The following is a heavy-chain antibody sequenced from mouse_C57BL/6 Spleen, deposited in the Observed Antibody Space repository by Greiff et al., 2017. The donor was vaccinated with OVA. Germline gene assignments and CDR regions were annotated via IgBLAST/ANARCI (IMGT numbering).Heavy chain of an antibody. CDR2: INPSTGGT. D-gene: IGHD2-2*01. Sequence: VQLQQSGPELVKPGASVKISCKASGYSFTGYYMNWVKQSPEKSLEWIGEINPSTGGTTYNQKFKAKATLTVDKSSSTAYMQLKSLTSEDSAVYYCARGYGYAGYWGQGTTLTVSS. V-gene: IGHV1-42*01. CDR1: GYSFTGYY. CDR3: ARGYGYAGY. J-gene: IGHJ2*01.